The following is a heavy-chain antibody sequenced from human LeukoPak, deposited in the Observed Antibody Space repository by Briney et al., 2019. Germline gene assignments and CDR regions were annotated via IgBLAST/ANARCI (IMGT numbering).Heavy chain of an antibody. CDR1: GFTFDDYG. CDR3: ARLGYCSSTSCYYYYYMDV. J-gene: IGHJ6*03. CDR2: INWNGGST. D-gene: IGHD2-2*01. V-gene: IGHV3-20*01. Sequence: GGSLRLSCAASGFTFDDYGMSWVRQAPGKGLEWVSGINWNGGSTGYADSVKGRFTISRDNAKNSLYLQMNSLRAEDTALHHCARLGYCSSTSCYYYYYMDVWGKGTTVTVSS.